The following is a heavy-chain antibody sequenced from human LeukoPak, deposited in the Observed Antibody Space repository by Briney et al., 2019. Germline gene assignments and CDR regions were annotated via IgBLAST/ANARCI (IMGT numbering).Heavy chain of an antibody. CDR1: GFIFTNYW. CDR2: IKKDGSEK. CDR3: ARDWRAMTVAY. Sequence: GGSLRLSCASSGFIFTNYWKNWVRQAPGKGLEWVAKIKKDGSEKYYVDSVKGRFIISRDDAKKSVYLQMNSLRAEDTAVYYCARDWRAMTVAYWGQGTLVTVFS. V-gene: IGHV3-7*01. J-gene: IGHJ4*02. D-gene: IGHD4/OR15-4a*01.